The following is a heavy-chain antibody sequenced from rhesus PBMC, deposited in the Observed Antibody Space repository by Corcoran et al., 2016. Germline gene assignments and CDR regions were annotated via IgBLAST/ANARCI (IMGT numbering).Heavy chain of an antibody. J-gene: IGHJ1*01. Sequence: EVQLVESGVGLVQPGGSLRLSCAASGFTFSSYGMSWVRQAPGKGLEWILYISNYSDSTYYADSVKGRFTISRDNSKNTLSLQMNSLRAEDTAVYYCAKDGVVVSATPGYFEFWGQGALVTVSS. D-gene: IGHD2-8*01. CDR3: AKDGVVVSATPGYFEF. CDR1: GFTFSSYG. CDR2: ISNYSDST. V-gene: IGHV3S5*01.